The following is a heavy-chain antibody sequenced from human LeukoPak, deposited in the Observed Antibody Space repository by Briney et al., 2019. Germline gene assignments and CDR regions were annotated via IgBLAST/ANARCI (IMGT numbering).Heavy chain of an antibody. D-gene: IGHD6-13*01. CDR1: GYTFTGYY. CDR3: ARGGFRPYSSSRPNDY. CDR2: INPNSGGT. V-gene: IGHV1-2*02. Sequence: ASVKVSCKASGYTFTGYYMHWVRQAPGQGLEWMGWINPNSGGTNYAQKFQGRVTMTRDTSISTAYMELSRLRSDDTAVYYCARGGFRPYSSSRPNDYWGQGTLVNVSS. J-gene: IGHJ4*02.